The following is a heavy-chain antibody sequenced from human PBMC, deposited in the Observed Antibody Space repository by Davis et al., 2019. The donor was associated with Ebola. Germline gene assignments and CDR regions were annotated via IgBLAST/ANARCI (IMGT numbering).Heavy chain of an antibody. D-gene: IGHD5-12*01. CDR2: VDNDGSTT. J-gene: IGHJ4*02. V-gene: IGHV3-74*01. Sequence: GESLKISCAASGFSFGSYWMHWVRQAPGKGLVWVSRVDNDGSTTKYADSVKCRFTISRHNAKNTVYLQMNSLRAEDSAVYFCVRESNGYDFDFWGQGTLVTVAS. CDR1: GFSFGSYW. CDR3: VRESNGYDFDF.